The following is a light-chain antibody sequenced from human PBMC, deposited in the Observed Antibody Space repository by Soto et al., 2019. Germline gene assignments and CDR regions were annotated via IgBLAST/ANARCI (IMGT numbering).Light chain of an antibody. V-gene: IGLV2-14*01. J-gene: IGLJ2*01. CDR2: EVN. CDR1: SNDVGDYNY. Sequence: QSALTQPASVSGSPGQSITISCTGTSNDVGDYNYVSWYQQHPGKAPKLMIYEVNNRPSGVSNRFSGSKSDNTASLTISGLQAEGEADYYCSSYTSTSRIFGGGTKLTVL. CDR3: SSYTSTSRI.